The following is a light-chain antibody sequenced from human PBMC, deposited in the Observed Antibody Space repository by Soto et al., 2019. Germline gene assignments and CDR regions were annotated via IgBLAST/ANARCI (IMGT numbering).Light chain of an antibody. J-gene: IGLJ1*01. CDR3: SSYTSSTFYV. CDR1: SSDVGGYNY. Sequence: QSALTQPASVSGSPGQSITISCTGTSSDVGGYNYVSWYQQHPGKAPKLMIYEVSNRPSGASNRSSGSKSGNTASLTISGLQAEDEADYYCSSYTSSTFYVFGTGTKLTVL. V-gene: IGLV2-14*01. CDR2: EVS.